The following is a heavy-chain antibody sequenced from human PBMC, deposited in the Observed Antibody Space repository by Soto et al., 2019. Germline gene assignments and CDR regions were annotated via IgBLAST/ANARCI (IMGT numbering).Heavy chain of an antibody. J-gene: IGHJ4*02. D-gene: IGHD3-16*01. V-gene: IGHV3-30-3*01. CDR2: ISYDGSNK. CDR3: ARVMTDPDY. CDR1: GFTFSSYA. Sequence: QVQLVESGGGVVQPGRSLRLSCAASGFTFSSYAMHWVRQAPGKGLERLAVISYDGSNKYYADSVKGRFTISRVNSKNPLYLQMKSLRADDTAVYYSARVMTDPDYWGQGTLVTVSS.